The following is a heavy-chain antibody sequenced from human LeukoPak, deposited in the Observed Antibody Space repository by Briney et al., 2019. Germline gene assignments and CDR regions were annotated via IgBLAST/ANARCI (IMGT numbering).Heavy chain of an antibody. CDR1: GGSISSSSYY. CDR3: ARVCYYDSSGTFDY. J-gene: IGHJ4*02. D-gene: IGHD3-22*01. Sequence: PSETLSLTCTVSGGSISSSSYYWGWIRQPPGKGLEWIGSISYSGSTYYNPSLKSRVTISVDTSKNQFSLKLSSVTAADTAVYYCARVCYYDSSGTFDYWGQGTLVTVSS. CDR2: ISYSGST. V-gene: IGHV4-39*07.